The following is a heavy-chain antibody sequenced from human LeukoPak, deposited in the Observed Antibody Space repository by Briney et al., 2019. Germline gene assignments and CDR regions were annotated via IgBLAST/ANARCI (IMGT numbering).Heavy chain of an antibody. CDR1: GYTFTGYY. CDR3: ARDGVSWLSPVDLFDY. D-gene: IGHD3-22*01. Sequence: GASVKVSCKASGYTFTGYYMHWVRQAPGQGLEWMGWINPNSGGTNYAQKFQGRVTMTRDTSISTAYMELSRLRSDDTAVYYCARDGVSWLSPVDLFDYWGQGTLVTVSS. J-gene: IGHJ4*02. CDR2: INPNSGGT. V-gene: IGHV1-2*02.